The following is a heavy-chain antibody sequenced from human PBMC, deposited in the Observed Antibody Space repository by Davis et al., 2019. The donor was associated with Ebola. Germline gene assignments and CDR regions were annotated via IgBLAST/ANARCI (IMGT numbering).Heavy chain of an antibody. CDR3: ARSYSSSWYSGFDP. V-gene: IGHV4-59*12. J-gene: IGHJ5*02. CDR1: GGSISSYY. Sequence: PSETLSLTCTVSGGSISSYYWSWIRQPPGKGLEWIGYIYYSGSTNYNPSLKSRVTISVDTSKNQFSLKLSSVTAADTAVYYCARSYSSSWYSGFDPWGQGTLVTVSS. D-gene: IGHD6-13*01. CDR2: IYYSGST.